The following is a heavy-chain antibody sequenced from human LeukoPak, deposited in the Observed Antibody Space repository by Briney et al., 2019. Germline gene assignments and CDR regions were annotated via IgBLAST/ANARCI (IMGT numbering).Heavy chain of an antibody. CDR2: INPNSGGT. CDR3: AREENAADIVVVVAAYDI. D-gene: IGHD2-15*01. CDR1: GHTFTGYY. Sequence: ASVKVSCKASGHTFTGYYMHWVRQAPGQGLEWMGWINPNSGGTNYAQKFQGRVTMTRDTSISTAYMELGRLRSDDTAVYYCAREENAADIVVVVAAYDIWGQGTMVTVSS. V-gene: IGHV1-2*02. J-gene: IGHJ3*02.